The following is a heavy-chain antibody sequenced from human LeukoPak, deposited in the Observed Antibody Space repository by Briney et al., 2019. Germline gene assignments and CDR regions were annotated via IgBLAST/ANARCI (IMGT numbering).Heavy chain of an antibody. Sequence: GGSLRLSCAPSGFTFSSYWMTWVRQAPGKGLEWVGHIKQDGSEIYYVDSVKGRFTISRDNSKNTLYLQMNSLRAEDTAVYYCAKSHGYSYGFDYWGQGTLVTVSS. CDR2: IKQDGSEI. V-gene: IGHV3-7*01. D-gene: IGHD5-18*01. CDR1: GFTFSSYW. J-gene: IGHJ4*02. CDR3: AKSHGYSYGFDY.